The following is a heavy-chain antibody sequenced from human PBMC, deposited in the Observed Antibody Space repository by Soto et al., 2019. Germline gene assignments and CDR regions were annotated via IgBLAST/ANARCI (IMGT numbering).Heavy chain of an antibody. J-gene: IGHJ4*02. Sequence: ASVKVSCKTSGYTFTSYGISWVRQAPGQGLEWMGWITANNVNTNYAQKFQGRVTMTTDTSTATAYMELRSLRPDDTAVYYCARDMGGYYFEPNDYWGPG. CDR3: ARDMGGYYFEPNDY. V-gene: IGHV1-18*01. CDR1: GYTFTSYG. CDR2: ITANNVNT. D-gene: IGHD3-22*01.